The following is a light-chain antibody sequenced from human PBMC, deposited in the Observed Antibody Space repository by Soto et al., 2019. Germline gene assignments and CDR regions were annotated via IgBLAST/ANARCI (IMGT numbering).Light chain of an antibody. CDR2: EVS. V-gene: IGLV2-14*01. CDR3: SSYTTSNTLV. CDR1: SSDVGAYTY. J-gene: IGLJ2*01. Sequence: QSVLTQPASVSGSPGQSITISCTGTSSDVGAYTYVSWYQQHPGKAPKLMIFEVSDRPSGVSNRFSGSKSGNTASLTISGLQAEDEADYYGSSYTTSNTLVFGGGTKVTVL.